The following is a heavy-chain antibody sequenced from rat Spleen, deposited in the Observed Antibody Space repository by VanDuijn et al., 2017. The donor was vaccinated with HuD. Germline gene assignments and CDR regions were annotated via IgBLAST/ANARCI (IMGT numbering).Heavy chain of an antibody. CDR2: ITHTGGST. Sequence: EVQLVESGGGLVQPGRSLKLSCVASGFTFNNYWMTWIRQAPGKGLEWVASITHTGGSTYYPDSVKGRFTISRDNAKSTLYLQMDSLRSEDTATYYCTIPIVGGNSGYGGVMDAWGQGASVTVSS. V-gene: IGHV5-31*01. J-gene: IGHJ4*01. CDR3: TIPIVGGNSGYGGVMDA. CDR1: GFTFNNYW. D-gene: IGHD4-3*01.